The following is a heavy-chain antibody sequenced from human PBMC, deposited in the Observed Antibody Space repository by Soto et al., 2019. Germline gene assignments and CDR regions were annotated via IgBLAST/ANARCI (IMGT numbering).Heavy chain of an antibody. CDR1: GFTLSTYA. D-gene: IGHD3-22*01. Sequence: PGGSLRLSCVASGFTLSTYAMSWVRQAPGKGLEWVSGITGSGGSTYYADSVKGRFTISRDNSKNTLYLQMNSLRAEDTAVYYCARTYYYDSSGYHDAFDIWGQGTMVTVSS. V-gene: IGHV3-23*01. CDR3: ARTYYYDSSGYHDAFDI. J-gene: IGHJ3*02. CDR2: ITGSGGST.